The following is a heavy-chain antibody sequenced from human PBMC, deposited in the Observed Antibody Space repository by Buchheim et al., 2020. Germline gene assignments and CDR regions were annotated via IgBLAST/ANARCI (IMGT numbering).Heavy chain of an antibody. D-gene: IGHD4-17*01. CDR3: ARDYGDLGQWYFDY. Sequence: QVQLVQSGAEVKKPGASVKISCKASGYTFISYSISWVRQAPGQRPEWMGWISVYNGDTYSAQNFQGRVTMTTDTSTSTAYMGLRGLGSDDTAVYYCARDYGDLGQWYFDYWGQGTL. V-gene: IGHV1-18*04. CDR1: GYTFISYS. CDR2: ISVYNGDT. J-gene: IGHJ4*02.